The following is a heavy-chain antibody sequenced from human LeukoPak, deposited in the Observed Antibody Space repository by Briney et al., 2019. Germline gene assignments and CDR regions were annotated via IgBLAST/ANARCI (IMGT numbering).Heavy chain of an antibody. Sequence: SETLSLTCSVYGRSFSGHYWSWIRQPPGKGLEWIGEINHSGSTNHNPSLKSRVTISVDTSRKQFSLKLSSVTAADTAVYYCARGPDCSSTSCAIDYWGQGTLVIVSS. J-gene: IGHJ4*02. V-gene: IGHV4-34*01. CDR3: ARGPDCSSTSCAIDY. D-gene: IGHD2-2*01. CDR2: INHSGST. CDR1: GRSFSGHY.